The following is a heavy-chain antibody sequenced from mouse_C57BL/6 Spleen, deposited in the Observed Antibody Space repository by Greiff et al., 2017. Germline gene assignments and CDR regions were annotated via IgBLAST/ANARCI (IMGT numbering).Heavy chain of an antibody. CDR3: AREDDYVGGDY. D-gene: IGHD2-4*01. CDR2: IDPSDSET. V-gene: IGHV1-52*01. CDR1: GYTFTSYW. Sequence: VQLQQPGAELVRPGSSVKLSCKASGYTFTSYWMHWVKQRPIQGLEWIGNIDPSDSETHYNQKFKDKATLTVDKSSSTAYMQLSSLTSEDSAVYYGAREDDYVGGDYWGQGTTLTVSS. J-gene: IGHJ2*01.